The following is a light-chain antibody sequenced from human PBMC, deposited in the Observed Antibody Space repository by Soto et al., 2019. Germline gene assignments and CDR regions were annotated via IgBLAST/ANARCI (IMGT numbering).Light chain of an antibody. Sequence: EIVMTQSPATLSVSPGERATLSCRASQSISNNLAWYQQQPGQTPRLLIYGASTTATGIPARFSGSGTGTEFTLTISSLQSEDFAVYYCQQRHMWPITFGQGTRLEIK. CDR3: QQRHMWPIT. J-gene: IGKJ5*01. CDR2: GAS. CDR1: QSISNN. V-gene: IGKV3-15*01.